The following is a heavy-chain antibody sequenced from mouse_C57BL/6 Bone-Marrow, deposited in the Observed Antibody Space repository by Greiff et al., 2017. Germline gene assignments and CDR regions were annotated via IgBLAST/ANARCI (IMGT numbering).Heavy chain of an antibody. CDR3: ARGLRRKDYAMDY. V-gene: IGHV1-78*01. J-gene: IGHJ4*01. CDR2: IYPRDGST. D-gene: IGHD2-4*01. Sequence: VQGVESDAELVKPGASVKISCKVSGYTFTDHTIHWMKQRPEQGLEWIGYIYPRDGSTKYNEKFKGKATLTADKSSSTAYMQLNSLTSEDSAVYFCARGLRRKDYAMDYWGQGTSVTVSS. CDR1: GYTFTDHT.